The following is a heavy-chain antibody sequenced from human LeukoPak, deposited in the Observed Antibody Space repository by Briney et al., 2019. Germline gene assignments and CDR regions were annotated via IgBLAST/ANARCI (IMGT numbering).Heavy chain of an antibody. CDR1: GYSFTSYW. CDR2: IYPGDSDT. CDR3: ARYYYDSSGFISAFDI. V-gene: IGHV5-51*01. J-gene: IGHJ3*02. D-gene: IGHD3-22*01. Sequence: GESLKISCKGSGYSFTSYWIGWVRQMPGKGLEWMGIIYPGDSDTRYSPSFQGQVTISADKSISPAYLQWSSLKASDTAMYYCARYYYDSSGFISAFDIWGQGTMVTVSS.